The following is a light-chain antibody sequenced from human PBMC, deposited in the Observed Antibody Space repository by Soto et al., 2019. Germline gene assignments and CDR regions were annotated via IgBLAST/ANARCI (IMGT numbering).Light chain of an antibody. CDR1: QSVSGN. J-gene: IGKJ1*01. Sequence: EIVMTQSPVTLSVSPGERATLSCRAGQSVSGNLAWYQQKPGQAPRLLIYGASTRATGIPARFTGSGSGTEFTLTISSLQFDDSAVYYCQQYNNWWTFGQGTKVEIK. CDR3: QQYNNWWT. CDR2: GAS. V-gene: IGKV3-15*01.